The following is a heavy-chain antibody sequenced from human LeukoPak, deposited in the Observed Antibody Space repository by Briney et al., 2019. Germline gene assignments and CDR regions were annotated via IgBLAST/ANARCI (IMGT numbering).Heavy chain of an antibody. CDR1: GFTFSSYG. CDR2: ISYDGSNK. D-gene: IGHD3-3*01. Sequence: GRSLRLSCAASGFTFSSYGMHWVRQAPGKGLEWVAVISYDGSNKYYADSVKGRFTTSRDNSKNTLYLQMNSLRAEDTAVYYCAKESTTYYDFWSGYYRACYFDYWGQGTLVTVSS. V-gene: IGHV3-30*18. CDR3: AKESTTYYDFWSGYYRACYFDY. J-gene: IGHJ4*02.